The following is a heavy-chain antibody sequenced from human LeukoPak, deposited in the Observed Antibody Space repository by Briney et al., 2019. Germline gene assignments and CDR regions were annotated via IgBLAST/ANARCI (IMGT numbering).Heavy chain of an antibody. Sequence: PSETLSLTCAVYGGSFSGYYWSWIRQPPGKGLEWIGEINHSGSTNYNPSLKSRVTISVDTSKNQFSLKLSSVTAADTAVYYCARGGDTAMVTIAFDIWGQGTMVTVSS. CDR2: INHSGST. D-gene: IGHD5-18*01. CDR3: ARGGDTAMVTIAFDI. V-gene: IGHV4-34*01. J-gene: IGHJ3*02. CDR1: GGSFSGYY.